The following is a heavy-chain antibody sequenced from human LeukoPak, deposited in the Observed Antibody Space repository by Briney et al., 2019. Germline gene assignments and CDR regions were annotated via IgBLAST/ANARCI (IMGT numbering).Heavy chain of an antibody. CDR1: GGSNSSSNW. Sequence: SETLSLTCAVSGGSNSSSNWWSWVRQPPGKGLEWIGEIYHSGSTNYNPSLKSRVTISVDTSKNQFSLKLSSVTAADTAVYYCASGRQQLAHYGMDVWGQGTTVTVSS. J-gene: IGHJ6*02. CDR3: ASGRQQLAHYGMDV. CDR2: IYHSGST. D-gene: IGHD6-13*01. V-gene: IGHV4-4*02.